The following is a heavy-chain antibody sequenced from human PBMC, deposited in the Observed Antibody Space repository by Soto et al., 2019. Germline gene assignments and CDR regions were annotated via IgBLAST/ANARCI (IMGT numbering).Heavy chain of an antibody. J-gene: IGHJ4*02. D-gene: IGHD2-2*01. V-gene: IGHV4-59*01. CDR1: GGSISSYY. CDR2: IYYSGST. CDR3: ASLAYCSSTSCYDFDY. Sequence: TSETLSLTCTVSGGSISSYYWSWIRQPPGKGLEWIGYIYYSGSTNYNPSLKSRVTISVDTSKNQFSLKLSSVTAADTAVYYCASLAYCSSTSCYDFDYWGQGTLVTVSS.